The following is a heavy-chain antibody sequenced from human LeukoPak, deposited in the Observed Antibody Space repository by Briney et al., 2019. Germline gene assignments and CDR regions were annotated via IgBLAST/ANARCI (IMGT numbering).Heavy chain of an antibody. V-gene: IGHV1-69*05. J-gene: IGHJ3*02. Sequence: SVKVSCKASGGTFSSYAISWVRQAHGQGLEWMGWIIPIFGTANYAQKFQGRVTITTDESTGTAYMELSSLRSEDTAVYYCASPSITIFGVVTPNDAFDIWGQGTMVTVSS. CDR3: ASPSITIFGVVTPNDAFDI. CDR1: GGTFSSYA. CDR2: IIPIFGTA. D-gene: IGHD3-3*01.